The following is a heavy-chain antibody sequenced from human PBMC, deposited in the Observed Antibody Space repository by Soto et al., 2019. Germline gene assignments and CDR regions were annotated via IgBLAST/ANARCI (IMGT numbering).Heavy chain of an antibody. Sequence: QVQLPQSGPGLVKPSQTLSLTCAISGDSVSSNIAAWNWIMQSPSRGLEWLGRTYSRSKCYNASAVSVKSRITINPDTSKSQFPLQLNSVTPQDTAGYYCARGAYCSGGSCYWWCDPLGQGTLVTVSS. CDR1: GDSVSSNIAA. D-gene: IGHD2-15*01. J-gene: IGHJ5*02. V-gene: IGHV6-1*01. CDR2: TYSRSKCYN. CDR3: ARGAYCSGGSCYWWCDP.